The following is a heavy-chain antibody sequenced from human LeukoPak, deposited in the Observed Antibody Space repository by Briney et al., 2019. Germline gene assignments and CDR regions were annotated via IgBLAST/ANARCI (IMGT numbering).Heavy chain of an antibody. CDR2: ISPSGGSS. CDR3: ARVSEETGSDY. Sequence: GASVKVSCKASGYTFTDYYIHWVRQAPGQGLEWMGIISPSGGSSSYAQKFQGRVTMTRDKSTSTVYMELSRLRSEDTAVYYCARVSEETGSDYWGQGTLVTVPS. CDR1: GYTFTDYY. V-gene: IGHV1-46*01. J-gene: IGHJ4*02. D-gene: IGHD3-10*01.